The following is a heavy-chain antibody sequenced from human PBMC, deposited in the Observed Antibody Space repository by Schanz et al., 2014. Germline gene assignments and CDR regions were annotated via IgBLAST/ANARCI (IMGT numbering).Heavy chain of an antibody. D-gene: IGHD4-17*01. J-gene: IGHJ3*01. CDR3: STDLTAVDYDAIGL. V-gene: IGHV3-33*08. Sequence: VQLVESGGGLVQPGGSLRLSCAASGFTFSNYAMHWVRQAPGKGPEWVALVWSDGNTKYYVDSVKGRFTISRDNSMNTLHLQMDGLRVEDTAVYYCSTDLTAVDYDAIGLWGQGTMVTVSS. CDR2: VWSDGNTK. CDR1: GFTFSNYA.